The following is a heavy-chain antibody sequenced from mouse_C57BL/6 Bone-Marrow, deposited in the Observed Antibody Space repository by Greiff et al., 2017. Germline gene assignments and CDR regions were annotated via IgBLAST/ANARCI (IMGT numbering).Heavy chain of an antibody. Sequence: QVQLQQPGAELVMPGASVKLSCKASGYTFTSYWMHWVKQRPGQGLEWIGEIDPSASYTNYKQKFKVKSTLTVDKSSSTAYMQLSSLTSDDSAVYYCARVRGGYFDYWGQGTTLTVSS. J-gene: IGHJ2*01. CDR2: IDPSASYT. CDR3: ARVRGGYFDY. CDR1: GYTFTSYW. V-gene: IGHV1-69*01.